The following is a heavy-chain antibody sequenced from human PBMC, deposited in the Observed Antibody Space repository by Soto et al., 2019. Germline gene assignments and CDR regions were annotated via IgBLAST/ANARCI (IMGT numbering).Heavy chain of an antibody. CDR3: ARDQIKSLYGSGSYVVYYYGMDV. CDR2: IYYSGST. Sequence: SETLSLTCTVSGGSISSGGYYWSWIRQHPGKGLEWIGYIYYSGSTYYNPSLKSRVTISVDTSKNQFSLKLSSVTAADTAVYYCARDQIKSLYGSGSYVVYYYGMDVWGQGTTVTVSS. CDR1: GGSISSGGYY. J-gene: IGHJ6*02. D-gene: IGHD3-10*01. V-gene: IGHV4-31*03.